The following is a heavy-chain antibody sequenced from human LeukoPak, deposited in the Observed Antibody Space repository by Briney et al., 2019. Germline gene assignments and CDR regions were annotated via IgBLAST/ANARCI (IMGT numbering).Heavy chain of an antibody. Sequence: GGSLRLSCAASGFTFDDYAMHWVRQAPGKGLEWVSGISWNSGSIGYADSVKGRFTISRDNAKNSLYLQMNSLRAEDTALYYCAKNPYSSSWDGNFQHWGQGTLVTVSS. CDR3: AKNPYSSSWDGNFQH. J-gene: IGHJ1*01. CDR2: ISWNSGSI. D-gene: IGHD6-13*01. V-gene: IGHV3-9*01. CDR1: GFTFDDYA.